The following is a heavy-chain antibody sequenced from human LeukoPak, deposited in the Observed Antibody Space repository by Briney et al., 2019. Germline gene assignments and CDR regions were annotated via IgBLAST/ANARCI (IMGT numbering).Heavy chain of an antibody. CDR3: AREGRYSSGYAFDI. D-gene: IGHD6-19*01. Sequence: SETLSLTCTVSGGSISSGSYYWSWIRQPAGKGLEWIGRIYTSGSTNYNPSLKSRVTISVDTSKNQFSLKLSSVTAADTAVYYCAREGRYSSGYAFDIWGQGTMVTVSS. V-gene: IGHV4-61*02. CDR2: IYTSGST. CDR1: GGSISSGSYY. J-gene: IGHJ3*02.